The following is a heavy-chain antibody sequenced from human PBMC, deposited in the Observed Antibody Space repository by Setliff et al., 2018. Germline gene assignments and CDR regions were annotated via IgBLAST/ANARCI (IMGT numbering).Heavy chain of an antibody. CDR2: IYTSGST. CDR1: GGSISSYY. CDR3: ARDHGDYGYYYYYMDV. D-gene: IGHD4-17*01. J-gene: IGHJ6*03. V-gene: IGHV4-4*07. Sequence: TLSLTCTVSGGSISSYYWSWIRQPAGKGLEWIGRIYTSGSTNYNPSLKSRVTMSVDTSKNQFSLKLSSVTAADTAVYYCARDHGDYGYYYYYMDVWGKGTTVTSP.